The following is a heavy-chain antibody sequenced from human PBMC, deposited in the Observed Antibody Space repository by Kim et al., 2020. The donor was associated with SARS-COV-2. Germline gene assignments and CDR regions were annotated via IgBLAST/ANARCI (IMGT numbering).Heavy chain of an antibody. CDR1: GGSISSSNW. Sequence: SETLSLTCAVSGGSISSSNWWSWVRQPPGKGLEWIGEIYHSGSTNYNPSLKSRVTISVDKSKNQFSLKLSSVTAADTAVYYCARAHSGYSYGYGGYFVDYWGQGTLVTVSS. CDR3: ARAHSGYSYGYGGYFVDY. J-gene: IGHJ4*02. D-gene: IGHD5-18*01. CDR2: IYHSGST. V-gene: IGHV4-4*02.